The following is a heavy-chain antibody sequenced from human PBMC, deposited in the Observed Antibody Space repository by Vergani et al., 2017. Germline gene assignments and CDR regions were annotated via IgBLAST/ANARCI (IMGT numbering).Heavy chain of an antibody. CDR2: IKQDGSEK. CDR3: ARDRETWNYGYYFDY. CDR1: GFTFSSYE. V-gene: IGHV3-7*01. Sequence: EVQLVESGGGLVQPGGSLRLSCAASGFTFSSYEMNWVRQAPGKGLEWVANIKQDGSEKYYVDSVKGRFTISRDNAKNSLYLQMNSLRAEDTAVYYCARDRETWNYGYYFDYWGQGTLVTVS. D-gene: IGHD1-7*01. J-gene: IGHJ4*02.